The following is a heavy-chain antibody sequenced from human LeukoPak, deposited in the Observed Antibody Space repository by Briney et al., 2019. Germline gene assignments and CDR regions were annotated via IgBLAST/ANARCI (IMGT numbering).Heavy chain of an antibody. CDR1: GFTFSNYW. CDR2: IYSGGST. V-gene: IGHV3-53*01. Sequence: PGGSLRLSCAASGFTFSNYWMHWVRQAPGKGLEWVSVIYSGGSTYYADSVKGRFTISRDNSKNTLYLQMNSLRAEDTAVYYCARVARRFGELSLAYFDYWGQGTLVTVSS. J-gene: IGHJ4*02. CDR3: ARVARRFGELSLAYFDY. D-gene: IGHD3-10*01.